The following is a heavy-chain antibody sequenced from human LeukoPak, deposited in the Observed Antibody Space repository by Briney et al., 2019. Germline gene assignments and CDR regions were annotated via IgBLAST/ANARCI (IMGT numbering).Heavy chain of an antibody. V-gene: IGHV1-8*03. Sequence: ASVKVSCKASGYTFTSYDINWVRQATGQGLEWMGWMNPNSGNTGYAQKFQGRVTITRNTSISTAYMELSSLRSEDTAVYYCARDDSSSYYYFDYWGQGTLVTVSS. J-gene: IGHJ4*02. CDR3: ARDDSSSYYYFDY. CDR2: MNPNSGNT. CDR1: GYTFTSYD. D-gene: IGHD6-6*01.